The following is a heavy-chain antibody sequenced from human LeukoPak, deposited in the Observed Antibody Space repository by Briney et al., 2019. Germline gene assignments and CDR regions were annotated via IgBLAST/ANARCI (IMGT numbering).Heavy chain of an antibody. D-gene: IGHD6-13*01. Sequence: PGGSLRLSCAASGFTVSSNYMSWVRQAPGKGLEWVLVIYSGGSTYYADSMKGRFTISRDNSKNTLYLQMNSLRAEDTAVYYCARGRQLAFDYWGQGTLVTVSS. CDR3: ARGRQLAFDY. CDR2: IYSGGST. CDR1: GFTVSSNY. J-gene: IGHJ4*02. V-gene: IGHV3-53*01.